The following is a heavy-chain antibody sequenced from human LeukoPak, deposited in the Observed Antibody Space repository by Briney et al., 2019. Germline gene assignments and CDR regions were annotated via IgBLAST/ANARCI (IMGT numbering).Heavy chain of an antibody. J-gene: IGHJ4*02. CDR3: ARDPQRSGWRNDFDF. CDR2: ISYDGTYK. Sequence: PGGSLRLSCAASGVTFISHPIHWVRQPPGKGLERVAVISYDGTYKYYADSEKGRFTVSRDNSKNTLYLQMNSLTTEDTAVYYCARDPQRSGWRNDFDFWGKGTLVTVSS. CDR1: GVTFISHP. D-gene: IGHD3-22*01. V-gene: IGHV3-30*04.